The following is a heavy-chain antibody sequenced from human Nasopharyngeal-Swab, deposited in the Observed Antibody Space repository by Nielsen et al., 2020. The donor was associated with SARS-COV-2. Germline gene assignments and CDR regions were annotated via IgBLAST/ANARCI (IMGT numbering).Heavy chain of an antibody. CDR1: GYSFTNYW. CDR2: IDPSDSYT. D-gene: IGHD3-22*01. V-gene: IGHV5-10-1*01. Sequence: GESLKISCKGSGYSFTNYWITWVRQMPGKGLEWMGRIDPSDSYTDYSPSFQGHVTISSDKSIGTAYLQWSSLKASDTAMYYCARLGDYYDTTFSCDYWGQGTVVTVSS. J-gene: IGHJ4*02. CDR3: ARLGDYYDTTFSCDY.